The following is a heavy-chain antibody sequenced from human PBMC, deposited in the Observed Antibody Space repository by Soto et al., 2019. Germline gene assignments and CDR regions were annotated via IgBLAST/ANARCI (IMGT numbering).Heavy chain of an antibody. CDR3: ARGRASDIVVVVAATPSHFDY. CDR1: GGSFSGYY. V-gene: IGHV4-34*01. D-gene: IGHD2-15*01. Sequence: QVQLQQWGAGLLKPSETLSLTCAVYGGSFSGYYWSWIRQPPGKGLEWIGEINHSGSTNYNPSLKRRVTISVDTSKNQFSLKLSSVTAADTAVYYCARGRASDIVVVVAATPSHFDYWGQGTLVTVSS. CDR2: INHSGST. J-gene: IGHJ4*02.